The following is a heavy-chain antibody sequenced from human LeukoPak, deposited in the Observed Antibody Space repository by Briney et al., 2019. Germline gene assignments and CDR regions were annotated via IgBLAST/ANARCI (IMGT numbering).Heavy chain of an antibody. CDR3: AKKLSGSYEECMQQ. CDR2: ISYDGSNK. V-gene: IGHV3-30*18. D-gene: IGHD1-26*01. Sequence: PGRSLRLSCAASGFTFTFSSYGMHWVRQAPGKGLEWVAFISYDGSNKYYADSVKGRFTISRDNSKNTLYLQMNSLRAEDTAVYYCAKKLSGSYEECMQQWGQGTVVTVSS. CDR1: GFTFTFSSYG. J-gene: IGHJ1*01.